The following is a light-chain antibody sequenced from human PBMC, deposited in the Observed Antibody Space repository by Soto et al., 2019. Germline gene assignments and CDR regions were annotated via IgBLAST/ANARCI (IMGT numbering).Light chain of an antibody. CDR3: QQYDTSARYI. J-gene: IGKJ2*01. CDR1: QDLNSRY. Sequence: IVLTQSPGTLSLSPGERATLSCRASQDLNSRYSAWYQQKRGQPPSLLIFATSTRASGIPDRFSGSGSGRDFTLTISRLEPKYSAVYFCQQYDTSARYIFGQGTSLDIK. CDR2: ATS. V-gene: IGKV3-20*01.